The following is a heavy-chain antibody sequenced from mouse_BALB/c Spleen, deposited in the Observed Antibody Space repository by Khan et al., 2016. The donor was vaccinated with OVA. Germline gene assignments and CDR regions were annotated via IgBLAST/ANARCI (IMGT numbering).Heavy chain of an antibody. CDR1: GYTFTSYW. J-gene: IGHJ2*01. D-gene: IGHD1-1*01. Sequence: QVQLQQPGAELVKAGASVKMSCKASGYTFTSYWMHWVKQRLGQGLEWFAETNPTNGRTYYNEKFKSKATLTVDKSSSTAYMLLSGPTFEDTAVDYCARINKIVATCFGYWGQGTTLTVSS. CDR2: TNPTNGRT. CDR3: ARINKIVATCFGY. V-gene: IGHV1S81*02.